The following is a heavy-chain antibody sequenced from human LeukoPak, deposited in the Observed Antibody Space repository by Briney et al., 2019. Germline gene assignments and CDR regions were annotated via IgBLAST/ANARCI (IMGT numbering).Heavy chain of an antibody. V-gene: IGHV4-39*01. J-gene: IGHJ4*02. D-gene: IGHD6-13*01. CDR2: MSYSGST. CDR3: ARHTLTAAAGFGY. CDR1: GGSISSGSYC. Sequence: SETLSLTCTVSGGSISSGSYCWGWIRQPPGKGLEWIGSMSYSGSTYYNPSLKSRVTISVDTSKNQFSLKLSSVTAADTAVFYCARHTLTAAAGFGYWGQGTLLTVSS.